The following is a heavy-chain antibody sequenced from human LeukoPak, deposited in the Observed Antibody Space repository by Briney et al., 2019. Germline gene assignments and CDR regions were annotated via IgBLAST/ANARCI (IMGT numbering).Heavy chain of an antibody. CDR3: ANTVVVPDYYYMDV. Sequence: SETLSLTCTVSGGSISSYYWSWIRQPPGKGLEWIGYIYYSGSTNYNPSLKSRVTISVDTSKNQFSLKLSSVTAADTAVYYCANTVVVPDYYYMDVWGKGTTVTASS. CDR2: IYYSGST. CDR1: GGSISSYY. D-gene: IGHD2-2*01. J-gene: IGHJ6*03. V-gene: IGHV4-59*01.